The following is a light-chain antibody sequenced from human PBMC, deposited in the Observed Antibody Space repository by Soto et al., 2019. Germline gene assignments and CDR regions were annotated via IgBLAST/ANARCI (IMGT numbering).Light chain of an antibody. V-gene: IGLV2-8*01. Sequence: QSVLTQPPSASGSPGQSVTISCTGTSSDVGGYGYVSWYQQHPGKAPKLMIFEVSKRPSGVPDRFSGSKSANTASLTVSGLQAEDEADYYCSSYAGSNNYVFGTGTKLTVL. CDR1: SSDVGGYGY. CDR3: SSYAGSNNYV. J-gene: IGLJ1*01. CDR2: EVS.